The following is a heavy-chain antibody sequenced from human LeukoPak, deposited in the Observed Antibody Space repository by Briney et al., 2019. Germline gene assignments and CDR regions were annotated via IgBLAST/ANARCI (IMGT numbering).Heavy chain of an antibody. D-gene: IGHD1-1*01. J-gene: IGHJ5*02. Sequence: SETLSLTCTVSGGSISSGDYYWSWIRQPPGKGLEWIGYIYYSGSTYYNPSLKSRVTISVDTSKNQFSLKLSSVTAADTAVYYCARGEWNGGFDPWGQGTLVTVSS. CDR1: GGSISSGDYY. CDR3: ARGEWNGGFDP. CDR2: IYYSGST. V-gene: IGHV4-30-4*01.